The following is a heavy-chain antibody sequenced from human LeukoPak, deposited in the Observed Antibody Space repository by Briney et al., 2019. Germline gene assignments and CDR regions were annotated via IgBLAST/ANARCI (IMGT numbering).Heavy chain of an antibody. CDR2: IYPGDSDT. J-gene: IGHJ5*02. CDR3: ARTGGVAGPGWFDP. CDR1: GYSFTTYW. V-gene: IGHV5-51*01. Sequence: GESLKISCQGSGYSFTTYWVGWVRQMPGKDLEWMGIIYPGDSDTRYSPSFQGQVTISADKSISTAYLQWSGLKASDTAMYYCARTGGVAGPGWFDPWGQGTLVTVSS. D-gene: IGHD6-19*01.